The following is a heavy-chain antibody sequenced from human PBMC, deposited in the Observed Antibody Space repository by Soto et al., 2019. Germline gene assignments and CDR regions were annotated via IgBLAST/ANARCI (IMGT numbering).Heavy chain of an antibody. CDR1: GYTLTNYG. V-gene: IGHV1-18*01. J-gene: IGHJ6*02. Sequence: QVQVVQSGDEVKKPGASVKVSCKASGYTLTNYGFIWVRQAPGQGLEWMGWISGYNGNTKYAEKFQGRVTMTTDTSTSTAHMELRSLRSDDTAVYYCAREGQAPYYYYGMDVWGQGTAVTVSS. CDR2: ISGYNGNT. CDR3: AREGQAPYYYYGMDV.